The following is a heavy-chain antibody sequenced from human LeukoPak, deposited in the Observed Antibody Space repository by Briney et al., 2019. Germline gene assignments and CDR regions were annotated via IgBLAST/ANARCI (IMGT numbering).Heavy chain of an antibody. CDR2: IYDSGST. Sequence: SGTLSLTCAVSGGSISSSYWWTWVRQPPGKGLEWIGEIYDSGSTNYNPSLKSRVTMSVDKSKNQFSLKLSSVTAAETAVYYCARARYGDLDYWGQGTLVTVSS. D-gene: IGHD4-17*01. CDR1: GGSISSSYW. CDR3: ARARYGDLDY. J-gene: IGHJ4*02. V-gene: IGHV4-4*02.